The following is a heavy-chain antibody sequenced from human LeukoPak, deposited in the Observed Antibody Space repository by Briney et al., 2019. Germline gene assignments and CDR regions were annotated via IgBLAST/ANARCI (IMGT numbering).Heavy chain of an antibody. J-gene: IGHJ1*01. V-gene: IGHV3-15*01. CDR2: SKNTADGGTT. D-gene: IGHD2-21*01. Sequence: GGSLRLSCAASGLTFTNDWLGWVRQAPGKGLEWVGRSKNTADGGTTDYAAAVKGRFTISRDDSKNTLYLQMNNLNTEDTALYYCATAKLLLRFWGQGTLVTVSS. CDR3: ATAKLLLRF. CDR1: GLTFTNDW.